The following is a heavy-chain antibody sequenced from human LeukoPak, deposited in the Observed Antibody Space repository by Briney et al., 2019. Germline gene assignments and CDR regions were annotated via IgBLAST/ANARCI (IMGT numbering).Heavy chain of an antibody. CDR3: AKARHRPGTYYYESSVYYYDY. CDR2: ISGRGGST. CDR1: GFTFSSYA. V-gene: IGHV3-23*01. Sequence: GGSLRLSCAASGFTFSSYAMSWVRQAPGKGLEWVSAISGRGGSTYYADSVKGRFTISRDNSKNTLYLQMNSLRAEDTAVYYCAKARHRPGTYYYESSVYYYDYWGQGTLVTVSS. J-gene: IGHJ4*01. D-gene: IGHD3-22*01.